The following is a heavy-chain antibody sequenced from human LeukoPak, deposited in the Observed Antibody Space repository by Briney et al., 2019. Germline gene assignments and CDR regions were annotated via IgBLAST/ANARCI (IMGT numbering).Heavy chain of an antibody. D-gene: IGHD6-13*01. CDR2: IYYSGST. V-gene: IGHV4-39*01. CDR3: ASEPRYSSSYFFDP. Sequence: SETLSLTCTVSGGSISSRSYYWGWIRQPPGKGLEGIGSIYYSGSTYYNPSLKSRVTISVDTSKNQFSLKLSSVTAADTAVYYCASEPRYSSSYFFDPWGQGTLVTVSS. CDR1: GGSISSRSYY. J-gene: IGHJ5*02.